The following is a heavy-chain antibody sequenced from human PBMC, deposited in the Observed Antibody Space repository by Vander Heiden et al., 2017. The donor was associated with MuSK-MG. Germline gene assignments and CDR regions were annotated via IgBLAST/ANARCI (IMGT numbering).Heavy chain of an antibody. Sequence: EVKLVESGGGFERPGGSVSLSCAASGFGLSTSALRWIRQGQGKGLEWVAGISGVVSSTYYADPVKGRFTISRDNSKNTLYLQMDSLRADDTAVYYCAKASRGSGNYYNDYWGQGTLVTVSS. CDR2: ISGVVSST. V-gene: IGHV3-23*04. J-gene: IGHJ4*02. CDR3: AKASRGSGNYYNDY. CDR1: GFGLSTSA. D-gene: IGHD3-10*01.